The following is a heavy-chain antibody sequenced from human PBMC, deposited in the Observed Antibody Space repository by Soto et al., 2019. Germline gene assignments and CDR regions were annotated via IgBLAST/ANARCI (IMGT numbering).Heavy chain of an antibody. CDR3: AKERGMGGVDY. V-gene: IGHV3-30*18. CDR1: GFTFSSYG. D-gene: IGHD3-10*01. J-gene: IGHJ4*02. Sequence: QVQLVESGGGVVQPGRSLRLSCAASGFTFSSYGMHWVRQAPGKGLEWVAVISYDGSNKYYADSVKGRFTISRDNSKNTLYLQMNSLRAEDTAVYYCAKERGMGGVDYWGQGTLVTVSS. CDR2: ISYDGSNK.